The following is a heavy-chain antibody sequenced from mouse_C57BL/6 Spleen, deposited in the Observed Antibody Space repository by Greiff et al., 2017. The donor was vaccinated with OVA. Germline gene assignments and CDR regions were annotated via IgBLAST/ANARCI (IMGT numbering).Heavy chain of an antibody. CDR1: GYTFTSYW. D-gene: IGHD3-2*02. V-gene: IGHV1-55*01. Sequence: LQQPGAELVKPGASVKMSCKASGYTFTSYWITWVKQRPGQGLEWIGDIYPGSGSTNYNEKFKSKATLTVDTSSSTAYMQLSSLTSEDSAVYYCAKEQLRLRYFDYWGQGTTLTVSS. CDR2: IYPGSGST. CDR3: AKEQLRLRYFDY. J-gene: IGHJ2*01.